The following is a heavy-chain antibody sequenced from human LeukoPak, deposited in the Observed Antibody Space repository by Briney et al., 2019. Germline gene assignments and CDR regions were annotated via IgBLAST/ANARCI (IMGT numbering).Heavy chain of an antibody. Sequence: ASVKVSCKTSGYTFTSYDLNWVRQATGQGLEWMGWVNPNSGNTGYAQKFQGRATMTMDPSISTAYMELSSLRSEDTAVYYCARRGDDYDSSAYYHWGQGTLVTVSS. CDR3: ARRGDDYDSSAYYH. J-gene: IGHJ4*02. D-gene: IGHD3-22*01. V-gene: IGHV1-8*01. CDR2: VNPNSGNT. CDR1: GYTFTSYD.